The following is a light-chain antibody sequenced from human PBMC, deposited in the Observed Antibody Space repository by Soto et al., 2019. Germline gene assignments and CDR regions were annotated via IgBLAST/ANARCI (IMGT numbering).Light chain of an antibody. J-gene: IGLJ2*01. CDR3: CSYAGSNTYVV. CDR1: NSDVGNYNL. CDR2: EDI. V-gene: IGLV2-23*01. Sequence: QSALTQPASVSGSPGQSITISCTGSNSDVGNYNLVSWYQHHPGKAPKLMIYEDIQRPSGVSNRFSGSKSGSTASLTISGLQAEDEADYYCCSYAGSNTYVVFGGGTKLTVL.